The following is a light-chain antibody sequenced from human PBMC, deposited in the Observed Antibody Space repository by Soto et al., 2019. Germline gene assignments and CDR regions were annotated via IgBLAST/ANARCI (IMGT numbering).Light chain of an antibody. J-gene: IGKJ4*01. Sequence: DIQMTQAPSSVSASVGDRVTITCRASQDINNRVAWFQQRPGRAPKVLIYAASTLQSGVPSRFSGSGSGAEFTLTISSLQPEDFATYYCQQSFSPLLTFGGGTKVEIK. CDR1: QDINNR. CDR2: AAS. CDR3: QQSFSPLLT. V-gene: IGKV1-12*01.